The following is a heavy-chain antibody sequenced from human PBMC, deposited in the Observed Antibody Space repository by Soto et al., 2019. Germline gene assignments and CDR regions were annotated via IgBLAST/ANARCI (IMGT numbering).Heavy chain of an antibody. Sequence: SETLSLTCAVSGGSISSSNWWSWVRQPPGKGLEWIGEIYHSGSTNYNPSLKSRVTISVDKSKNQFSLKLSSVTAADTAVYYCASNNWNQGMVFAFDIWGQGTMVTVSS. J-gene: IGHJ3*02. CDR1: GGSISSSNW. CDR3: ASNNWNQGMVFAFDI. CDR2: IYHSGST. V-gene: IGHV4-4*02. D-gene: IGHD1-20*01.